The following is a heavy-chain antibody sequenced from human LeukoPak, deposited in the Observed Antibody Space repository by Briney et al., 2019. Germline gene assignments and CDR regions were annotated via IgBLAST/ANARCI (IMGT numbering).Heavy chain of an antibody. D-gene: IGHD3-3*01. CDR3: AKDRGALRFLEWLLLDY. J-gene: IGHJ4*02. CDR2: ISGSGGST. V-gene: IGHV3-23*01. Sequence: GASLRLSCAASGFTFSSYAMSWVRQAPGKGLEWVSAISGSGGSTYYADSVKGRFTISRDNSKNTPYLQMNSLRAEDTAVYYCAKDRGALRFLEWLLLDYWGQGTLVTVSS. CDR1: GFTFSSYA.